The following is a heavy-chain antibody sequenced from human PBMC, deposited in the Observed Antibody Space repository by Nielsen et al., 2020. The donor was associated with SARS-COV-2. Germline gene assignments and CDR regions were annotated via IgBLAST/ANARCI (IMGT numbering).Heavy chain of an antibody. V-gene: IGHV3-23*01. CDR1: GFTFNIYA. Sequence: GGSLRLSCIASGFTFNIYAMAWVRRTPGRGLQWVSGISASGGSTYYTDSVKGRFTISRDNSKNTLYLQMNSLRAEDTAVYYCAKMSIAVALADMDVWGKGTTVTVSS. CDR2: ISASGGST. D-gene: IGHD6-19*01. CDR3: AKMSIAVALADMDV. J-gene: IGHJ6*03.